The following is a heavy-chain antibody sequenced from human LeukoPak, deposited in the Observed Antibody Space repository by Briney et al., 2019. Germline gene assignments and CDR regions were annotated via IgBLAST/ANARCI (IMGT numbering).Heavy chain of an antibody. D-gene: IGHD5-18*01. CDR3: ARDYLGVSGNTYGDDAFHI. CDR2: INHSGST. V-gene: IGHV4-34*01. Sequence: SETLSLTCAVYGGSFSGYYWSWIRQPPGKGLEWIGEINHSGSTNYNPSLKSRVTISVDTSKNQFSLKLSSVTAADTAVYYCARDYLGVSGNTYGDDAFHIWGQGTMVTVSS. CDR1: GGSFSGYY. J-gene: IGHJ3*02.